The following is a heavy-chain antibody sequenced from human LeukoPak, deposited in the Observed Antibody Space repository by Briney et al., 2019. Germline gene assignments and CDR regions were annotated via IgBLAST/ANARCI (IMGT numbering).Heavy chain of an antibody. V-gene: IGHV4-38-2*01. Sequence: SETLSLTCAVSGYSISSGYYWGWIRQPPGKGLEWIGSIYHSGSTYYNPSLKSRVTISVDTSKNQFSLKLSSVTAADTAVYYCARVGATTRWFDPWGQGTLSPSPQ. CDR2: IYHSGST. CDR1: GYSISSGYY. CDR3: ARVGATTRWFDP. D-gene: IGHD1-26*01. J-gene: IGHJ5*02.